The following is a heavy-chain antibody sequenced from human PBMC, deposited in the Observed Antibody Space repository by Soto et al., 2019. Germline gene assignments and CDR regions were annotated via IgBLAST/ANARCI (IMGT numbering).Heavy chain of an antibody. CDR2: INAGNGNT. CDR3: ARVRGISYYYYYMDV. D-gene: IGHD3-10*01. J-gene: IGHJ6*03. V-gene: IGHV1-3*01. CDR1: GYTFTSYA. Sequence: ASVKVSCKASGYTFTSYAMHWVRQAPGQRLEWMGWINAGNGNTKYSQKFQGRVTITRDTSASTAYMELSSLRSEDTAVYYCARVRGISYYYYYMDVWGKGTTVTVSS.